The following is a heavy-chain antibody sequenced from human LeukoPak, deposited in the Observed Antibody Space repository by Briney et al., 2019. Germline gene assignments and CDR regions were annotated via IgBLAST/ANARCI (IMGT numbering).Heavy chain of an antibody. Sequence: SETLSLTCTVSGGSISSSSYYWGWIRQPPGKGLEWIGSIYYSGSTYYNPSLKSRVTISVDTSKNQFSLKLSSVTAADTALYYCARITTNYYGSGHDAFDIWGQGTMVTVSS. J-gene: IGHJ3*02. CDR3: ARITTNYYGSGHDAFDI. D-gene: IGHD3-10*01. V-gene: IGHV4-39*07. CDR1: GGSISSSSYY. CDR2: IYYSGST.